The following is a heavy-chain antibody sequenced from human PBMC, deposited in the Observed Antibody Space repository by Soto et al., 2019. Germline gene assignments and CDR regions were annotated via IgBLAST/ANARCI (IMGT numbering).Heavy chain of an antibody. CDR1: VFTFSRFD. CDR2: ISGRGTDT. CDR3: AKEGTTVSTDYFDY. Sequence: GGSLRLSCVASVFTFSRFDMSWVRQTPGKGLEWVSAISGRGTDTKYAVSVQGRFTISRDNSNNTVYLQMNSLRADDTAVYYCAKEGTTVSTDYFDYWGQGALVTVSS. D-gene: IGHD4-17*01. J-gene: IGHJ4*02. V-gene: IGHV3-23*01.